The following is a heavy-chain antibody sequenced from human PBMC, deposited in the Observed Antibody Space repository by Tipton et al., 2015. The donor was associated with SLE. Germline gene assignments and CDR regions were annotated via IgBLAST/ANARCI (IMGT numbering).Heavy chain of an antibody. J-gene: IGHJ6*02. CDR2: IRSKANSYAT. D-gene: IGHD6-13*01. V-gene: IGHV3-73*01. CDR3: TRPSGPRYSSSTVGMDV. Sequence: LRLSCAASGFTFSGSAMHWVRQASGKGLEWVGRIRSKANSYATAYAASVKGRFTISRDDSKNTAYLQMNSLKTEDTAVYYCTRPSGPRYSSSTVGMDVWGQGTTVTVSS. CDR1: GFTFSGSA.